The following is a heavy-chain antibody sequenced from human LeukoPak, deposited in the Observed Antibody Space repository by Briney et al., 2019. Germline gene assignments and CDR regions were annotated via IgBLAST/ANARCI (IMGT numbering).Heavy chain of an antibody. V-gene: IGHV4-59*01. J-gene: IGHJ4*02. CDR2: IYYSGST. CDR3: ARYRDSSGNFDY. D-gene: IGHD6-19*01. Sequence: PSETLSLTCTVPGGSISSYYWSWIRQPPGKGLEWIGYIYYSGSTNYNPSLKGRVTISVDTSKNQFSLKLSSVTAADTAVYYCARYRDSSGNFDYWGQGTLVTVSS. CDR1: GGSISSYY.